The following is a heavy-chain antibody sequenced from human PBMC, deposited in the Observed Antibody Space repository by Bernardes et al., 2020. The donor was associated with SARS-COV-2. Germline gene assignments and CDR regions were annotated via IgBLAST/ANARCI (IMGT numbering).Heavy chain of an antibody. J-gene: IGHJ6*02. CDR2: IYHSGSI. CDR3: ARSTRKSYFYYGMDV. V-gene: IGHV4-61*01. Sequence: SETLSLTCSVSGGSVSTSYYWNWIRQSPGKGLEWIGYIYHSGSINYSPSLTSRVTISLDTSKNQFSLRVTSVTAADTAVYYCARSTRKSYFYYGMDVWGQGTTVTVSS. CDR1: GGSVSTSYY.